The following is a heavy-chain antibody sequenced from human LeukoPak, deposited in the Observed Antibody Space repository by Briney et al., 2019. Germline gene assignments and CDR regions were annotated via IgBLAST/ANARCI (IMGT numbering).Heavy chain of an antibody. V-gene: IGHV3-23*01. CDR1: GFTFSSYW. CDR3: AKEGYYDYVWGSYRSNAFDI. CDR2: ISGSGGST. Sequence: GGSLRLSCEASGFTFSSYWMSWVRQAPGKGLEWVSAISGSGGSTYYADSVKGRFTISRDNSKNTLYLQMNSLRAEDTAVYYCAKEGYYDYVWGSYRSNAFDIWGQGTMVTVSS. D-gene: IGHD3-16*02. J-gene: IGHJ3*02.